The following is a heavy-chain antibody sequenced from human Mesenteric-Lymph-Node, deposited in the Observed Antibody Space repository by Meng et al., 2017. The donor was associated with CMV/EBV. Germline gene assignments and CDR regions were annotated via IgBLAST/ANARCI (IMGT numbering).Heavy chain of an antibody. D-gene: IGHD2-2*01. CDR1: GASFSSYY. V-gene: IGHV4-59*01. CDR2: IYYTGST. J-gene: IGHJ4*02. Sequence: GSLRLSCTVSGASFSSYYWSWIRQPPGKGLEWIGYIYYTGSTNYNPSLKSRVTISVDTSKNQFSLKLSSVTAADTAVYYCARVPAGRYYFDYWGQGTLVTVSS. CDR3: ARVPAGRYYFDY.